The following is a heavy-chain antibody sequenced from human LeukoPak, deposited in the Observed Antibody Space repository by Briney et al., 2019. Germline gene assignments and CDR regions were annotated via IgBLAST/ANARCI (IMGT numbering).Heavy chain of an antibody. CDR1: GYTFTSYY. Sequence: ASVKASCKASGYTFTSYYMHWVRQAPGQGLEWMGIINPSGGSTSYAQKFQGRVTMTRDTSTSTVYMELGSLRSEDTAVYYCAREDIVVVPAAIGWFDPWGQGTLVTVSS. V-gene: IGHV1-46*01. CDR3: AREDIVVVPAAIGWFDP. CDR2: INPSGGST. J-gene: IGHJ5*02. D-gene: IGHD2-2*01.